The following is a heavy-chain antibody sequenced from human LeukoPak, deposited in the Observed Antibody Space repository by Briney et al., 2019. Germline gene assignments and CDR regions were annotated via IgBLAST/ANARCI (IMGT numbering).Heavy chain of an antibody. Sequence: SETLSLTCTVSGGSISSYYWSWIRQPAGKRLEWIGRIYTSGSTNYNPSLKSRVTMSVDTSKNQFSLKLSSVTAADSAVYYCARDPYCSSSSCYTNWFDPWGQGTLVTVSS. CDR2: IYTSGST. CDR1: GGSISSYY. D-gene: IGHD2-2*02. V-gene: IGHV4-4*07. CDR3: ARDPYCSSSSCYTNWFDP. J-gene: IGHJ5*02.